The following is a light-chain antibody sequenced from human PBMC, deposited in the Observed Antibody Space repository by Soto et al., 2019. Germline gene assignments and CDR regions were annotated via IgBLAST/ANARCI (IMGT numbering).Light chain of an antibody. CDR3: TSYAGGNHV. CDR1: SSDVGGYNY. V-gene: IGLV2-8*01. CDR2: EVN. Sequence: QSALTQPPSASGSPGQSVTISCTATSSDVGGYNYVSWYQQHPGKVPKLMVYEVNKRPSGVPDRFSSSKSGNTDSLTVSGLQAEDEADYYCTSYAGGNHVFGTGTKLTVL. J-gene: IGLJ1*01.